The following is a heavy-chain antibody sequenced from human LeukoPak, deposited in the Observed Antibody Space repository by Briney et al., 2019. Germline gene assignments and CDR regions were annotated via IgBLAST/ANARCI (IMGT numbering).Heavy chain of an antibody. V-gene: IGHV4-38-2*01. Sequence: PSETLSLTCAVSGYSISSGYYWGWIRQSPGKGLEWIGSAYHNGRTYYSPSLKSRVTISVDTSKNQVSLKLGSVTAADTAVYYCARAKSIITEVRGAVPGRFDFWGQGALVTVSS. CDR3: ARAKSIITEVRGAVPGRFDF. CDR1: GYSISSGYY. D-gene: IGHD3-10*01. J-gene: IGHJ4*02. CDR2: AYHNGRT.